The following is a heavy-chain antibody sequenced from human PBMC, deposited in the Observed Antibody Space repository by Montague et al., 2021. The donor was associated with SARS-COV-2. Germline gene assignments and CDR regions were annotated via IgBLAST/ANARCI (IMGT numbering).Heavy chain of an antibody. CDR2: IFGSGAGT. J-gene: IGHJ2*01. D-gene: IGHD6-19*01. CDR1: GFTFSSYA. CDR3: AKQPGAGAVVYWYFDL. V-gene: IGHV3-23*01. Sequence: SLRLSCAASGFTFSSYAMHWVHQAPGKGLEWVSSIFGSGAGTYYADSVKGRFTISRDNSRNTVYLQMNSLRSEDTAKYYCAKQPGAGAVVYWYFDLWGRGTVVSVSS.